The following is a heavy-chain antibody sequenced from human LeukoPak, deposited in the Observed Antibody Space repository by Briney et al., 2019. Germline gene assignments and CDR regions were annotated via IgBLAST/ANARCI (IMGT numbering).Heavy chain of an antibody. J-gene: IGHJ5*02. CDR1: GYTFTGYY. Sequence: ASVKASCKASGYTFTGYYMHWVRQAPGRGLEWVGWINPKNGGSNYAQKFQGRVTMTRDRSISTAYMELSRLTSDDTAVYYCARASFWESPINWFAPWGQGTLVTVSS. CDR3: ARASFWESPINWFAP. CDR2: INPKNGGS. V-gene: IGHV1-2*02. D-gene: IGHD3-16*01.